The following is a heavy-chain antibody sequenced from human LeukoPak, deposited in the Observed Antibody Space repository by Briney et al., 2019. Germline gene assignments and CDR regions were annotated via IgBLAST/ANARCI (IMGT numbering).Heavy chain of an antibody. D-gene: IGHD3-10*01. CDR2: IYTSGST. J-gene: IGHJ5*02. CDR3: ARDSGYYGSGSPWFDP. V-gene: IGHV4-4*07. Sequence: SETLSPTCAVYGGSFSGYYWSWIRQPAGKGLEWIGRIYTSGSTNYNPSLKSRVTISVDTSKNQFSLKLSSVTAADTAVYYCARDSGYYGSGSPWFDPWGQGTLVTVSS. CDR1: GGSFSGYY.